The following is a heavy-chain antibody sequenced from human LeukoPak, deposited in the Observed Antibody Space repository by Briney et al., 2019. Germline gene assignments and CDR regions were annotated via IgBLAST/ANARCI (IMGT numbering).Heavy chain of an antibody. D-gene: IGHD6-13*01. CDR3: ARSIAAAGTAWFDP. CDR2: IYYSGST. V-gene: IGHV4-31*03. Sequence: PSQTLSLTCTVSGASISSGGYYWGWIRHHPGSGLEWIRYIYYSGSTYYNPSLKSRVKISVDTSKNQFSLKLSSVTAADTAVYYCARSIAAAGTAWFDPWGQGTLVTVSS. J-gene: IGHJ5*02. CDR1: GASISSGGYY.